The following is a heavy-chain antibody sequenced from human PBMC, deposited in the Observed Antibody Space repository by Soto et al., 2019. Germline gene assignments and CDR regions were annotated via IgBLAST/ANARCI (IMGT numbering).Heavy chain of an antibody. J-gene: IGHJ3*02. D-gene: IGHD5-12*01. CDR3: ARDRDGYNVDAFDI. V-gene: IGHV3-21*01. CDR1: GFTFSSYS. Sequence: GGSLRLSCAASGFTFSSYSMNWVRQAPGKGLEWVSSISSSSSYIYFADSVKGRFTISRDNAKNSLYLQMNSLRAEDTAVYYCARDRDGYNVDAFDIWGQGTMVTVSS. CDR2: ISSSSSYI.